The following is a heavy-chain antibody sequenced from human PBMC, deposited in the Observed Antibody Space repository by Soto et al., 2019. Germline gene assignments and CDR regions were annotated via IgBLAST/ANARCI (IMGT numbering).Heavy chain of an antibody. Sequence: SETLSLTCTVSGGSISSYYWSWIRQPPGKGLEWIGYIYYSGSTNYNPSLKSRVTISVDTSKNQFSLKLSSVTAADTAVHYCARGGGSWYYYYYGMDVWGQGTTVTVSS. CDR2: IYYSGST. J-gene: IGHJ6*02. V-gene: IGHV4-59*01. CDR3: ARGGGSWYYYYYGMDV. CDR1: GGSISSYY. D-gene: IGHD2-15*01.